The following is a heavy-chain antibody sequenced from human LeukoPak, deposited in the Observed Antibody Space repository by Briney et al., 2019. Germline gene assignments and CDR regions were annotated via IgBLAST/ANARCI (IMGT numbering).Heavy chain of an antibody. J-gene: IGHJ4*02. CDR2: IRAYNGNT. V-gene: IGHV1-18*01. CDR1: GYTFTSYG. CDR3: ARGEHYDSSGYYYVGRMDY. Sequence: ASVKVSCKASGYTFTSYGISWVRQAPGQGLEWMGWIRAYNGNTNYAQKLQGRVTMTTDTSTSTAYMELRSLRSDDTAVYYCARGEHYDSSGYYYVGRMDYWGQGTLVTVSS. D-gene: IGHD3-22*01.